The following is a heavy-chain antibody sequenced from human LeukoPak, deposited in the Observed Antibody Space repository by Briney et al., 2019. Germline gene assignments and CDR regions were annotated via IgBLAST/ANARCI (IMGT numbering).Heavy chain of an antibody. J-gene: IGHJ4*02. CDR2: ISGSGGST. CDR3: AKKIGVGATYLYFDY. V-gene: IGHV3-23*01. D-gene: IGHD1-26*01. Sequence: GRSLRLSCAASGFTFSSYAMSWVRQAPGKGLEWVSAISGSGGSTYYADSVKGRFTISRDNSENTLYLQMNSLRAEDTAVYYCAKKIGVGATYLYFDYWGPGTLVTVSS. CDR1: GFTFSSYA.